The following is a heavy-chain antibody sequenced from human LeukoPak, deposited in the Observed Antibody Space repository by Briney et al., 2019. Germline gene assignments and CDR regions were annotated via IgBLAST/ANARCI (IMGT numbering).Heavy chain of an antibody. CDR1: GISFYNFG. D-gene: IGHD2-8*01. J-gene: IGHJ4*02. V-gene: IGHV3-30*02. CDR3: AKGRAPGYCTKGVGSPFED. Sequence: PGGSLRLSCGPTGISFYNFGMHWVRQAPGKGLEWVAYIRYDGSNINYVESVKGRFTISRDNSKNTLYLQMNSLRPEDTAVYYCAKGRAPGYCTKGVGSPFEDWGQGTLVTVSS. CDR2: IRYDGSNI.